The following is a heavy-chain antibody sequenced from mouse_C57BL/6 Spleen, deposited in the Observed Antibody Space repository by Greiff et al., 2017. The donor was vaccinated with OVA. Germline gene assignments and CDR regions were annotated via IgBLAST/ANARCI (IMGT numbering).Heavy chain of an antibody. V-gene: IGHV1-42*01. CDR3: ARFANYYGSSYGYFDV. D-gene: IGHD1-1*01. Sequence: EVQLQQSGPELVKPGASVKISCKASGYSFTGYYMNWVKQSPEKSLEWIGEINPSTGGTTYNQKFKAKATLTVDKSSSTAYMQLKSLTSEDSAVYYCARFANYYGSSYGYFDVWGTGTTVTVSS. CDR1: GYSFTGYY. J-gene: IGHJ1*03. CDR2: INPSTGGT.